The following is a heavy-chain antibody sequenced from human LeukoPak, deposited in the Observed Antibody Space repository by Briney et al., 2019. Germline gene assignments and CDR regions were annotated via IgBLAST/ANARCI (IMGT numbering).Heavy chain of an antibody. V-gene: IGHV1-3*03. Sequence: GASVKVSCKASGYTFTSYVMHWVRQAPGQRLEWMGCINDGNGNTKYSQEFQGRVTITRGTSASTAYMELSSLRSEDMAVYYCARGAKFRSYGSGTYYTSLPFDPWGQGTLVTVSS. CDR1: GYTFTSYV. CDR3: ARGAKFRSYGSGTYYTSLPFDP. CDR2: INDGNGNT. J-gene: IGHJ5*02. D-gene: IGHD3-10*01.